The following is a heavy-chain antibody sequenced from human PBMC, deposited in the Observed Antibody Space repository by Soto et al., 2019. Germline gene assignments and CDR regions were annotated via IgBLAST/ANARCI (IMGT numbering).Heavy chain of an antibody. CDR2: ISYDGSNK. V-gene: IGHV3-30-3*01. CDR3: ASTTVTTGFDY. D-gene: IGHD4-4*01. J-gene: IGHJ4*02. Sequence: QVQLVESGGGVVQPGRSLRLSCAASGFTFSSYAMHWVRQAPGKGLEWVAVISYDGSNKYYADSVKGRFIISRDNSKNTLYLQMNSLRAEDTAVYYCASTTVTTGFDYWGQGTLVTVSS. CDR1: GFTFSSYA.